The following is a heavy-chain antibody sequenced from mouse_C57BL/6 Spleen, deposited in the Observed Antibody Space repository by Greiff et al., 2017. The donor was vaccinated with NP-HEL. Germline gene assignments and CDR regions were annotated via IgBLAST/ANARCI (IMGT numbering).Heavy chain of an antibody. CDR2: ISDGGSYT. J-gene: IGHJ2*01. Sequence: DVKLQESGGGLVKPGGSLKLSCAASGFTFSSYAMSWVRQTPEKRLEWVATISDGGSYTYYPDNVKGRFTISRDNAKNNLYLQMSHLKSEDTAMYYCARATTVVATPFDYWGQGTTLTVSS. V-gene: IGHV5-4*03. D-gene: IGHD1-1*01. CDR1: GFTFSSYA. CDR3: ARATTVVATPFDY.